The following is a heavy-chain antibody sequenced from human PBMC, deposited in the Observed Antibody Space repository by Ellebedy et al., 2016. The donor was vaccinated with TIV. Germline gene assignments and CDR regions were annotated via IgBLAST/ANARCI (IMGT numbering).Heavy chain of an antibody. Sequence: GGSLRLSXAASGFTFSTYAMGWVRQAPGKGLEWVAVVSYDGNKKFYSDSVKGRFTISRDNSKNTVHLHMNTLRSDDTAIYYCAREDGDYPVDAFDVWGQGTRVTVSS. D-gene: IGHD4-17*01. CDR1: GFTFSTYA. V-gene: IGHV3-30*03. J-gene: IGHJ3*01. CDR3: AREDGDYPVDAFDV. CDR2: VSYDGNKK.